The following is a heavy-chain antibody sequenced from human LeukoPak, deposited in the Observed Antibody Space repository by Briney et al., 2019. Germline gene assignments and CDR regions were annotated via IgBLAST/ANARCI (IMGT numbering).Heavy chain of an antibody. CDR2: INHSGST. CDR3: ARHNGGWTVVVPAARRGYYYMDV. D-gene: IGHD2-2*01. J-gene: IGHJ6*03. V-gene: IGHV4-34*01. CDR1: GGSFSGYY. Sequence: KPSETLSLTCAVYGGSFSGYYWSWIRQPPGKGLEWIGEINHSGSTNYNPSLKSRVTISVDTSKNQFSLKLSSVTAADTAVYYCARHNGGWTVVVPAARRGYYYMDVWGKGTTVTVSS.